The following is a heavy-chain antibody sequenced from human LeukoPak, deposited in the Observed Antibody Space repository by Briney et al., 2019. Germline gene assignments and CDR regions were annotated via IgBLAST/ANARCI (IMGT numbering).Heavy chain of an antibody. CDR3: AKTLGRYCSGGSCYSSLYYFDY. J-gene: IGHJ4*02. CDR1: GFTFSSYG. D-gene: IGHD2-15*01. V-gene: IGHV3-30*18. Sequence: PGGSLRLSCAASGFTFSSYGVHWVRQAPGKGLVWVAVISYDGSNKYYADSVKGRFTISRDNSKNTLYLQMNSLRAEDTAVYYCAKTLGRYCSGGSCYSSLYYFDYWGQGTLVTVSS. CDR2: ISYDGSNK.